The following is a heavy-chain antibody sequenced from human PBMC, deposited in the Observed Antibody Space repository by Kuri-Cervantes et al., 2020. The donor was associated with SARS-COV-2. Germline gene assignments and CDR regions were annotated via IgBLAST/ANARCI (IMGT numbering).Heavy chain of an antibody. Sequence: LYCTVPGGSISCGVYYLSWTRQPQGKGLEWIGYIYYSESTYYNPPLTSRDTMSVDTSKNQFSLKLSSVPAEDTAVYYCARVDSSGYFNWFDPWGQGTLVTVSS. V-gene: IGHV4-31*02. D-gene: IGHD3-22*01. CDR2: IYYSEST. J-gene: IGHJ5*02. CDR3: ARVDSSGYFNWFDP. CDR1: GGSISCGVYY.